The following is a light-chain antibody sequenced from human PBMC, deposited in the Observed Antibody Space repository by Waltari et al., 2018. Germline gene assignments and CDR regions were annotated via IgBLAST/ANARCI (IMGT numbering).Light chain of an antibody. J-gene: IGKJ3*01. Sequence: DVVMTQSPLSLPVTPGEPASISCRSSQSLLDTNGDNYLDWYLQTPGQSPQLLIYLGSNRASGVPDRFSGSGSGTDFTLKVSRVEAEDVGIYYCMQTLQTPRAFGPGTKVDIK. V-gene: IGKV2-28*01. CDR2: LGS. CDR3: MQTLQTPRA. CDR1: QSLLDTNGDNY.